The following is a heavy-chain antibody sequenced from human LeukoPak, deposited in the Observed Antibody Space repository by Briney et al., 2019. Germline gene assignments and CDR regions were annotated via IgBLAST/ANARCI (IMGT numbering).Heavy chain of an antibody. Sequence: GGSLRLSCAASGFTFSSYSMNWVRQAPGKGLEWVSSISSSSSYIYYADSVKGRFTISRGNAKNSLYLQMNSLRAEDTAVYYCAREVEGAFDIWGQGTMVTVSS. CDR1: GFTFSSYS. CDR2: ISSSSSYI. D-gene: IGHD2-2*01. V-gene: IGHV3-21*01. J-gene: IGHJ3*02. CDR3: AREVEGAFDI.